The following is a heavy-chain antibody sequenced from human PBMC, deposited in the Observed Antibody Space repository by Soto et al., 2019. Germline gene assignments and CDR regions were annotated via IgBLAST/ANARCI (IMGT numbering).Heavy chain of an antibody. J-gene: IGHJ4*02. V-gene: IGHV4-39*01. CDR2: IYYSGST. Sequence: SETLSLTCTVSGGSISSGGYYWGWIRQPPGKGLEWIGSIYYSGSTYYNPSLKSRVTISVDTSKNQFSLKLSSVTAADTAVYYCARLGGYSYGHAVVVYWGQGTLVTVSS. CDR3: ARLGGYSYGHAVVVY. CDR1: GGSISSGGYY. D-gene: IGHD5-18*01.